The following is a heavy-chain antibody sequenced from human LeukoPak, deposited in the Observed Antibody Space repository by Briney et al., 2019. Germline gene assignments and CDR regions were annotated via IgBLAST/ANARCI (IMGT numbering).Heavy chain of an antibody. J-gene: IGHJ4*02. CDR3: ARDSGRITRGRLCPDY. V-gene: IGHV1-69*13. CDR1: GGTFSSYA. D-gene: IGHD3-10*01. Sequence: SVKVSCKASGGTFSSYAISWVRQAPGQGLEWMGGIIPIFGTANYAQKFQGRVTITADESTSTAYMELRSLRTDDTAVYYCARDSGRITRGRLCPDYWGQGTLVTVSS. CDR2: IIPIFGTA.